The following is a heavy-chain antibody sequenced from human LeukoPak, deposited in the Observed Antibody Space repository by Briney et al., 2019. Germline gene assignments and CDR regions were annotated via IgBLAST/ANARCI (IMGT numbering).Heavy chain of an antibody. CDR3: ARDQEYYYDSSGYYSRRANDY. D-gene: IGHD3-22*01. CDR1: GFTFSSYS. Sequence: GSLRLSCAASGFTFSSYSMNWVRQAPGKGLEWVSSISSSSSYIYYADSVKGRFTISRDNAKNSLYLQMNSLRAEDTAVYYCARDQEYYYDSSGYYSRRANDYWGQGTLVTVSS. J-gene: IGHJ4*02. V-gene: IGHV3-21*01. CDR2: ISSSSSYI.